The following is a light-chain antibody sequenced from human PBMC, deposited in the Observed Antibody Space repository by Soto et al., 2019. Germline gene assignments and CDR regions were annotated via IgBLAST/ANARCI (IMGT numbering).Light chain of an antibody. V-gene: IGKV1-39*01. CDR1: QSISVY. J-gene: IGKJ2*01. CDR3: PQTYRIPYT. CDR2: AAS. Sequence: DIQMTQSPSSLSVSIGDRVTITCRSSQSISVYINWYQKKSGTPPKLLMYAASNVQSGVPSRFSGRGSGTDFTLTISSLQPEDFASYYCPQTYRIPYTFGQGTKVEI.